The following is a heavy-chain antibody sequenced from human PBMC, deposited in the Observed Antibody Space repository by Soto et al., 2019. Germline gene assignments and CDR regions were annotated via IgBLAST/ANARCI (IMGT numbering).Heavy chain of an antibody. D-gene: IGHD6-19*01. Sequence: QVQLVESGGGVVQPGRSLRLSCAASGFTFSSYGMHWVRQAPGKGLEWVAVIWYDGSNKYYADSVKGRFTISRDNSKNKLYLQMNSLRAEATAVYYCARDLGSGCWYYYYGMDVWGQGTTVTVSS. J-gene: IGHJ6*02. CDR3: ARDLGSGCWYYYYGMDV. V-gene: IGHV3-33*01. CDR1: GFTFSSYG. CDR2: IWYDGSNK.